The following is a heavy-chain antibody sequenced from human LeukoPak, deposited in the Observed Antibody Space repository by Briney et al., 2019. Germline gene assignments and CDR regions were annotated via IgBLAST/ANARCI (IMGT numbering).Heavy chain of an antibody. Sequence: ASVKVSCKASGGTFTSHAISWVRQAPGQGLEWMGWINPNSGGTNYAQKFQGRVTMTRDTSISTAYMELSRLRSDDTAIYYCARDNRRGGYYYVYWGQGSLVTVSS. CDR3: ARDNRRGGYYYVY. CDR2: INPNSGGT. J-gene: IGHJ4*02. V-gene: IGHV1-2*02. D-gene: IGHD3-10*01. CDR1: GGTFTSHA.